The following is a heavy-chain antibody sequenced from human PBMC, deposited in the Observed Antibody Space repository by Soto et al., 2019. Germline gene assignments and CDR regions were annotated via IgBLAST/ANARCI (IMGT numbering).Heavy chain of an antibody. J-gene: IGHJ4*02. Sequence: SETLSLTCNVSGGSIYSNGFFWDWIRQPPGKGLEWIGTIYHSGSTNYNPSLKSRVTISVDTSKNQFSLKLSSVTAADTAVYYCARVRGWVATIKGAYYFDYWGQGTLVTVSS. V-gene: IGHV4-39*07. CDR2: IYHSGST. CDR3: ARVRGWVATIKGAYYFDY. CDR1: GGSIYSNGFF. D-gene: IGHD5-12*01.